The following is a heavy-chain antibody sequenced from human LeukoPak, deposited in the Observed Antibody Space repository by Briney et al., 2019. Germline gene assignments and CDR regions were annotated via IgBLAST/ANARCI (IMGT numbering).Heavy chain of an antibody. CDR2: VHHSGRT. J-gene: IGHJ5*02. D-gene: IGHD3-3*01. CDR1: GGSISSSSYY. Sequence: SETLSLTCTVSGGSISSSSYYWGWIRQPPGKGLEWIGSVHHSGRTYYNPSLKSRVTISVDTSKNQFSLKLNSVTAADTAVYYCARDHLANLASRLFDPWGQGSLVTVSS. V-gene: IGHV4-39*07. CDR3: ARDHLANLASRLFDP.